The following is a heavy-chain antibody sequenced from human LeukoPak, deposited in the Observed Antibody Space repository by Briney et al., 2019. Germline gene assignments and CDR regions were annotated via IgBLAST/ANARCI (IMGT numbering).Heavy chain of an antibody. CDR2: IYYSGST. D-gene: IGHD3-10*01. Sequence: SQTLSLTCTVSGGSISSGDYYWSWIRQPPGKGLEWIGYIYYSGSTYYNPSLKSRVTISVDTSKNQFSLKLSSVTAADTAVYYCARHMTGSLLWFGETWGQGTLVTVSS. J-gene: IGHJ5*02. CDR1: GGSISSGDYY. V-gene: IGHV4-30-4*01. CDR3: ARHMTGSLLWFGET.